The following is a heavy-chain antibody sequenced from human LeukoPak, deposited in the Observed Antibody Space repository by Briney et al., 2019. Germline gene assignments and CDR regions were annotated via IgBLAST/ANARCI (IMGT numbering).Heavy chain of an antibody. CDR2: IYYSGST. D-gene: IGHD1-1*01. Sequence: SETLSLTCTVSGGSISSYYWSWIRQPPGKGLEWIGYIYYSGSTNYNPSLKSRVTISVDTSKNQFSLKLSSVTAADTAVYYCARCRNWNFDYWGQGTLVTVSS. J-gene: IGHJ4*02. V-gene: IGHV4-59*01. CDR1: GGSISSYY. CDR3: ARCRNWNFDY.